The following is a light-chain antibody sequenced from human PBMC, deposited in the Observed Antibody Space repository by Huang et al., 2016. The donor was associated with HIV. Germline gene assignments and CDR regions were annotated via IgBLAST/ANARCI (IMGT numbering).Light chain of an antibody. CDR2: GTS. Sequence: ELVLTQSPDTLSLSPGEGATLSCRASQSISSNYLAWYQQKPGQAPRLLIYGTSSRATGIPDRFSGSGSGTDFTLTISRLEPEDSAVYSCQQYGSSPTFGQGTKLEIK. V-gene: IGKV3-20*01. CDR1: QSISSNY. CDR3: QQYGSSPT. J-gene: IGKJ2*01.